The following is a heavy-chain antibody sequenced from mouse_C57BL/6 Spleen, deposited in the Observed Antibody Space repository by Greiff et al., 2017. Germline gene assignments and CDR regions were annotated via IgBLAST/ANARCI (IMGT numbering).Heavy chain of an antibody. Sequence: VQLQQSGAELVRPGTSVKVSCKASGYAFTNYLIEWVKQRPGQGLEWIGVINPGSGGTNYNEKVKGKATLTADKSSSTAYMQLSSLTSEDSAVYFCVSSYYSNPFAYWGQGTLVTVSA. CDR1: GYAFTNYL. CDR3: VSSYYSNPFAY. D-gene: IGHD2-5*01. CDR2: INPGSGGT. J-gene: IGHJ3*01. V-gene: IGHV1-54*01.